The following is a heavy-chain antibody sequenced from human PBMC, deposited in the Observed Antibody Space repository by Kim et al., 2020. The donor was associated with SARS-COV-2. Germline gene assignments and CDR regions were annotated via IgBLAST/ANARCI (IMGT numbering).Heavy chain of an antibody. CDR2: ISGDDGST. Sequence: GGSLRLSCAVSGLTFSRYAMSWVRQAPGKGLEWVAGISGDDGSTYYADSVKGRFTISRDNSKHTLSLQMNSLKAEDTAVYFCATSTTVANFWGQGTLVIVSS. V-gene: IGHV3-23*01. D-gene: IGHD4-17*01. CDR1: GLTFSRYA. CDR3: ATSTTVANF. J-gene: IGHJ4*02.